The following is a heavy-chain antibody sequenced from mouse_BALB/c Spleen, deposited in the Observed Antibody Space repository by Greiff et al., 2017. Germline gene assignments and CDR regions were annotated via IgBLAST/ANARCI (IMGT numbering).Heavy chain of an antibody. D-gene: IGHD2-10*01. Sequence: QVQLKESAAELARPGASVKMSCKASGYTFTSYTMHWVKQRPGQGLEWIGYINPSSGYTEYNQKFKDKTTLTADKSSSTAYMQLSSLTSEDSAVYYCARTYYGNHYAMDYWGQGTSVTVSS. V-gene: IGHV1-4*02. CDR2: INPSSGYT. CDR3: ARTYYGNHYAMDY. J-gene: IGHJ4*01. CDR1: GYTFTSYT.